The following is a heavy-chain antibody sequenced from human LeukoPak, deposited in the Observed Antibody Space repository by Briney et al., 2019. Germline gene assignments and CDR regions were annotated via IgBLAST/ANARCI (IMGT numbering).Heavy chain of an antibody. CDR2: INPSSGGT. D-gene: IGHD2-21*02. CDR3: ASAGYCGGDCYSNYFDY. CDR1: GYTFTGYY. V-gene: IGHV1-2*06. J-gene: IGHJ4*02. Sequence: ASVKVSCKASGYTFTGYYMHWVRQAPGQGLEWMGRINPSSGGTNYAQKFQGRVTMTRDTSISTAYMELSRLRSDDTAVYYCASAGYCGGDCYSNYFDYWGQGTLVTVSS.